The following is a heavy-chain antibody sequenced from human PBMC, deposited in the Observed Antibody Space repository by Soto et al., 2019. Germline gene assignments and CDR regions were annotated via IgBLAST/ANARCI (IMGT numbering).Heavy chain of an antibody. CDR3: AGMFWCGDLIFDY. CDR1: DDSITSGAYY. CDR2: IQYRGST. J-gene: IGHJ4*02. D-gene: IGHD2-8*02. V-gene: IGHV4-39*01. Sequence: SETLSLTCTVSDDSITSGAYYWGLIRQPPGKGLEWIGTIQYRGSTYYNPSLKGRVTMSLDTSKNQYSLRLSSVTAADTAVYFGAGMFWCGDLIFDYWGPGTLVT.